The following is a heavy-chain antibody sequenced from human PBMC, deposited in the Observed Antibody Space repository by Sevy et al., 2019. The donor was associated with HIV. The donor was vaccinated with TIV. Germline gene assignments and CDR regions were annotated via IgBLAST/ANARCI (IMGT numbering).Heavy chain of an antibody. D-gene: IGHD5-12*01. Sequence: GGSLRLSCTASGFTFSSAWMSWVRQAPGKGLEWVGRIKSEFDGGAVDYPAHVKGRFTISREDSKNTVYLQMNSLKTEDTAVYYCITDPAYRGYDEEVINYYFYGMDVWGQGTTVTVSS. CDR3: ITDPAYRGYDEEVINYYFYGMDV. V-gene: IGHV3-15*01. J-gene: IGHJ6*02. CDR1: GFTFSSAW. CDR2: IKSEFDGGAV.